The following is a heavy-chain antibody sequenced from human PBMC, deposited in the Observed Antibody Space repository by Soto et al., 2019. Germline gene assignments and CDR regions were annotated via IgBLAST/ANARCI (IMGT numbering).Heavy chain of an antibody. D-gene: IGHD3-22*01. CDR3: ARHSTYYDSSPLDY. Sequence: SETLSLTCTVSGGSISSSSYYWGWIRQPPGKGLEWIGSIYFSGSTYYNPSLKSRVTISVDTSKNQFSLKLSSVTAADTAVYYCARHSTYYDSSPLDYWGQGTLVPVSS. CDR1: GGSISSSSYY. J-gene: IGHJ4*02. V-gene: IGHV4-39*01. CDR2: IYFSGST.